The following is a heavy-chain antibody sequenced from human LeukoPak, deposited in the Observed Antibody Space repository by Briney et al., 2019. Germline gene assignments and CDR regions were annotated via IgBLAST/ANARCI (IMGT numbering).Heavy chain of an antibody. CDR3: ARDSYYDSSGYCFDY. V-gene: IGHV1-18*01. D-gene: IGHD3-22*01. Sequence: ASVKVSCKASGYTFTSYGISWVRQAPGQGLEWMGWISAYNGNTNYAQKLQGRVTMTTDTSTSTAYMELRSLRSDDTAVYYCARDSYYDSSGYCFDYWGQGTLVTVSS. CDR2: ISAYNGNT. CDR1: GYTFTSYG. J-gene: IGHJ4*02.